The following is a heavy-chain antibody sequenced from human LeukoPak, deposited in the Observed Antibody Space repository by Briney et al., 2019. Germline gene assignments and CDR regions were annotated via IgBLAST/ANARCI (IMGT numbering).Heavy chain of an antibody. CDR3: ARGGATRGRFEN. V-gene: IGHV3-7*01. D-gene: IGHD1-26*01. CDR1: GFPCNVQT. J-gene: IGHJ4*02. Sequence: RGSRRLSCAAAGFPCNVQTMSWGREAPGKGLGWMASMREDGTVIHDVDSVKGRFTISRDNPKNSLYLQMNNLRAEDTAVYYCARGGATRGRFENWGQGTRVTVSS. CDR2: MREDGTVI.